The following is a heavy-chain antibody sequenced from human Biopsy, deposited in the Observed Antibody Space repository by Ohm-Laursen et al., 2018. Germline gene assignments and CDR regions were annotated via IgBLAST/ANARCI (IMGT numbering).Heavy chain of an antibody. CDR2: NIPILGTG. CDR3: ATKLTGYFHH. CDR1: APTFTNYG. J-gene: IGHJ1*01. Sequence: SVKAFCNAPAPTFTNYGANWARQAPGHGLEWLGGNIPILGTGNYAQKFQDRVTVAADTTTSAATMELRSLRSDDTAVYYCATKLTGYFHHWGQGTLVIVSS. D-gene: IGHD3-9*01. V-gene: IGHV1-69*06.